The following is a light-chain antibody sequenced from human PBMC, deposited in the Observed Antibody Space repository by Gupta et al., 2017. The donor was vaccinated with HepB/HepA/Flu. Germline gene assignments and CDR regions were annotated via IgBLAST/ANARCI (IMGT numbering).Light chain of an antibody. CDR1: QSLVYSDGNTY. CDR3: RQAKPYPYT. Sequence: DIVRTQTPLSSPVTLGQPASISCRSSQSLVYSDGNTYLSWLHQRPGQPPRLLIYKISDRVSGVPDRFSGSGAGTDFTLKISMVEAEDVGIYYCRQAKPYPYTFGQGTKLEIK. CDR2: KIS. J-gene: IGKJ2*01. V-gene: IGKV2-24*01.